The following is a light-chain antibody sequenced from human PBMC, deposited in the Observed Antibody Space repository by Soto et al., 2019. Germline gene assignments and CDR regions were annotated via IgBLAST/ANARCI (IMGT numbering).Light chain of an antibody. CDR2: TNN. CDR1: SSNIGSNP. J-gene: IGLJ1*01. V-gene: IGLV1-44*01. CDR3: AAWDDSLNGYA. Sequence: QSVLRQPPSASGTPGQRITISCSGSSSNIGSNPVNWYQQLPGTAPKLLIYTNNQRPSGVPDRFSGSKSGTSASLAISGLQSEDEADYSCAAWDDSLNGYAFGAGTKVTVL.